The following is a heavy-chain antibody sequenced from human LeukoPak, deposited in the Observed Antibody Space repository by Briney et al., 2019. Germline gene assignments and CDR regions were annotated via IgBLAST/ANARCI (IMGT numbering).Heavy chain of an antibody. V-gene: IGHV1-69*13. D-gene: IGHD5-12*01. CDR3: ARDLDIVGGGMDV. CDR1: GGTFSSYA. Sequence: ALVKVSCKASGGTFSSYAISWVRQAPGQGLEWMGGIIPIFGTANYAQKFQGRVTITADESTSTAYMELSSLRSEDTAVYYCARDLDIVGGGMDVWGQGTTVTVFS. CDR2: IIPIFGTA. J-gene: IGHJ6*02.